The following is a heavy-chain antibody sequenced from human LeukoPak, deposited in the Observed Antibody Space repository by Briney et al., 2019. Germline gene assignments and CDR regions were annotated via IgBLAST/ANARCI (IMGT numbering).Heavy chain of an antibody. CDR2: ISSSGSTI. Sequence: GGSLRLSCAASGFTFSDYYMSWIRQAPGKGLEWVSYISSSGSTIYYADSVMGRFTISRDNAKNSLYLQMNSLRAEDTAVYYCARDLPYGDYVDYWGQGTLVTVSS. CDR3: ARDLPYGDYVDY. CDR1: GFTFSDYY. V-gene: IGHV3-11*01. D-gene: IGHD4-17*01. J-gene: IGHJ4*02.